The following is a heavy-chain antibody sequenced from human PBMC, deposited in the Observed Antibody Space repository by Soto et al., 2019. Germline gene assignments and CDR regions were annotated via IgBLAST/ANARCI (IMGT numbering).Heavy chain of an antibody. CDR1: GGSISSYY. CDR3: ARHLGEGYFDY. V-gene: IGHV4-59*08. Sequence: SETLSLTCTVSGGSISSYYWSWIRQPPGKGLEWIGSITYSGGTYYNPSLKSRVTISVDTSKNHFSLKLSSVIAADTAVYYCARHLGEGYFDYWGQGTLVTVSS. CDR2: ITYSGGT. J-gene: IGHJ4*02.